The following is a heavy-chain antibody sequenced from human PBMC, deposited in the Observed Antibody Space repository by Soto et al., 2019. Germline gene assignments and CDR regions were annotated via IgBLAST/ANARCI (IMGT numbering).Heavy chain of an antibody. CDR2: ISYDGSNK. CDR1: GFTFSSYA. CDR3: ARGSTVTTFAQNDY. D-gene: IGHD4-17*01. V-gene: IGHV3-30-3*01. J-gene: IGHJ4*02. Sequence: QVQLVESGGGVVQPGRSLRLSCAASGFTFSSYAMHWVRQAPGKGLEWVAVISYDGSNKYYADSVKGRFTISRDNSKNSLYLQMNSLRAEDTAVYYCARGSTVTTFAQNDYWGQGTLVTGSS.